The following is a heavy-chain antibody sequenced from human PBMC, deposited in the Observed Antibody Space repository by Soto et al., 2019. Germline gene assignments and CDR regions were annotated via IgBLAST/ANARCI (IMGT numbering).Heavy chain of an antibody. Sequence: GESLKISCKGSGYSFVIYWIGWVRQMPGKGLEWMGIIYPGDSDTRYSPSFQGQVTISVDTSKNQFSLKLSSVTAADTAVYYCARDGSSLDYWGQGTLVTVSS. CDR3: ARDGSSLDY. CDR1: GYSFVIYW. J-gene: IGHJ4*02. V-gene: IGHV5-51*01. CDR2: IYPGDSDT. D-gene: IGHD6-13*01.